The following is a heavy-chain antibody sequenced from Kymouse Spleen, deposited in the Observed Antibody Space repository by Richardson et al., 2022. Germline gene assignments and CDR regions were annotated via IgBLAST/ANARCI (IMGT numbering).Heavy chain of an antibody. J-gene: IGHJ5*02. V-gene: IGHV4-34*01. CDR2: INHSGST. D-gene: IGHD6-19*01. CDR3: ARVGSSGHNWFDP. CDR1: GGSFSGYY. Sequence: QVQLQQWGAGLLKPSETLSLTCAVYGGSFSGYYWSWIRQPPGKGLEWIGEINHSGSTNYNPSLKSRVTISVDTSKNQFSLKLSSVTAADTAVYYCARVGSSGHNWFDPWGQGTLVTVSS.